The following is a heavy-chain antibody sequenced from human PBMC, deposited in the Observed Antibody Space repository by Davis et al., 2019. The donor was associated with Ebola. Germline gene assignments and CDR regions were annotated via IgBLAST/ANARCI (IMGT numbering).Heavy chain of an antibody. CDR1: GGSISSGGYS. CDR2: INHSGST. CDR3: ARGGAVAGP. V-gene: IGHV4-30-2*01. J-gene: IGHJ5*02. D-gene: IGHD6-19*01. Sequence: SETLSLTCAVSGGSISSGGYSWSWIRQPPGKGLEWIGYINHSGSTNYNPSLKSRVTISVDTSKNQFSLKLSSVTAADTAVYYCARGGAVAGPWGQGTLVTVSS.